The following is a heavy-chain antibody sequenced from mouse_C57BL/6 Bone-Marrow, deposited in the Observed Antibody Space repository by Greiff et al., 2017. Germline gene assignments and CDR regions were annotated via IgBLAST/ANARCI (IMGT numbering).Heavy chain of an antibody. V-gene: IGHV1-64*01. CDR1: GYTFTSYW. CDR3: ARSYYYCSSYDWFAY. J-gene: IGHJ3*01. CDR2: IHPNSGST. D-gene: IGHD1-1*01. Sequence: VQLQQPGAELVKPGASVKLSCKASGYTFTSYWMHWVKQRPGQGLEWIGMIHPNSGSTNYNEKFKSKATLTVDKSSSTAYMQLSSLTSEDSAVYYCARSYYYCSSYDWFAYWGQGTLVTVSA.